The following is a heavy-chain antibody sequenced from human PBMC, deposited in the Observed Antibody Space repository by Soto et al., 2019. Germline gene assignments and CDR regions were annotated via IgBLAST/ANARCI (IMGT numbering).Heavy chain of an antibody. CDR1: GFKFRNYA. CDR2: IWFDGSKK. J-gene: IGHJ5*02. Sequence: GGSLRVSCAASGFKFRNYAIHWVRQAPGKGLEWLAVIWFDGSKKYYADSVKGRFTISRDNSKNTVYLDMDSLTTDDSGVFYSARANTMMILESFDPWGHGTPVTVSS. V-gene: IGHV3-33*01. CDR3: ARANTMMILESFDP. D-gene: IGHD3-22*01.